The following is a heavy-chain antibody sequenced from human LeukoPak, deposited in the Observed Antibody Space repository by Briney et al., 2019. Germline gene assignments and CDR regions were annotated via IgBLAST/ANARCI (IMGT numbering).Heavy chain of an antibody. CDR1: GFIFSRYG. Sequence: GWSLRLSCAASGFIFSRYGMHWVRQAPGTGLEWVAVISYDGNNKYYANSVKGRFTISRDNSRNTLYLQMNSLRPEDTAVYYCAREYQDYTLAYWGQGALVTVSS. D-gene: IGHD4-11*01. CDR3: AREYQDYTLAY. CDR2: ISYDGNNK. V-gene: IGHV3-30*03. J-gene: IGHJ4*02.